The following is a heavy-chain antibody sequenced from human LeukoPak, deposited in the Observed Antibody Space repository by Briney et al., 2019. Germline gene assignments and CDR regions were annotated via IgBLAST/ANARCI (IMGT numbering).Heavy chain of an antibody. D-gene: IGHD4-11*01. V-gene: IGHV3-48*04. CDR1: GYTFSSYS. Sequence: TGGSLRLSCAASGYTFSSYSMNWVRQAPGKGLEWVSYISSSSGTIYYADSVKGRFTISRDNAKNSLYLQMNSLRAEDTAVYYCARDDLQFLDYWGQGTLVTVSS. J-gene: IGHJ4*02. CDR2: ISSSSGTI. CDR3: ARDDLQFLDY.